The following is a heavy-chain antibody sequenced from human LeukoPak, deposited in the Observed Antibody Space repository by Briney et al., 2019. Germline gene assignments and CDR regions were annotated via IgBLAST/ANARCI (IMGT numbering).Heavy chain of an antibody. CDR2: IYYSGST. CDR3: TRNNWFDP. CDR1: GGSISSYY. J-gene: IGHJ5*02. V-gene: IGHV4-59*12. Sequence: PSETLSLTCTVSGGSISSYYWSWIRQPPGKGLEWIGYIYYSGSTNYNPSLKSRVTISVDTPQNQFSLRLSSVTAADTAVYYCTRNNWFDPWGQGTLVTVSS.